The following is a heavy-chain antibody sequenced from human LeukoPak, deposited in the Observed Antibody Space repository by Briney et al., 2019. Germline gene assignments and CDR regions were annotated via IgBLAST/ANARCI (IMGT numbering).Heavy chain of an antibody. Sequence: SETLSLTCTVSGGSISSYYWSWIRQPAGKGLEWIGRIYTSGSANYNPSLKSRVTMSVDTSKNQFSLKLSSVTAADTAVYYCARGRYDSSGYYLPPDYWGQGTLVTVSS. J-gene: IGHJ4*02. CDR3: ARGRYDSSGYYLPPDY. CDR2: IYTSGSA. V-gene: IGHV4-4*07. D-gene: IGHD3-22*01. CDR1: GGSISSYY.